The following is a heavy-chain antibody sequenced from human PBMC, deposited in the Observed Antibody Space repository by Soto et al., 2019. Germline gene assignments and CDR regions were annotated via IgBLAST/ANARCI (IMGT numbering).Heavy chain of an antibody. CDR1: GFSLSTSGVG. V-gene: IGHV2-5*02. J-gene: IGHJ4*02. D-gene: IGHD5-18*01. CDR3: AHYGAMVTPFDY. Sequence: QITLKESGPTLVKPTQTLTLTCTFSGFSLSTSGVGVGWIRQPPGKALEWLALIYWDDDKRYSPSLKSRVTITKDTSKNQVVLTMTNMDPVDTATYYCAHYGAMVTPFDYWGQGTLVTVSS. CDR2: IYWDDDK.